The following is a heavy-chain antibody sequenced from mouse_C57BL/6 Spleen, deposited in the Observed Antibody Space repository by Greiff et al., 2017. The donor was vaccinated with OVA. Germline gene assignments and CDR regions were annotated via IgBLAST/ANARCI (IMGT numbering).Heavy chain of an antibody. V-gene: IGHV5-12*01. J-gene: IGHJ2*01. Sequence: DVLLVESGGGLVQPGGSLKLSCAASGFTFSDYYMYWVRQTPEKRLEWVAYISNGGGSTYYPDTVKGRFTISRDNAKNTLYLQMSRLKTENTAMYYCARQSRQLRLLDYWGQGTTLTVSS. D-gene: IGHD3-2*02. CDR3: ARQSRQLRLLDY. CDR2: ISNGGGST. CDR1: GFTFSDYY.